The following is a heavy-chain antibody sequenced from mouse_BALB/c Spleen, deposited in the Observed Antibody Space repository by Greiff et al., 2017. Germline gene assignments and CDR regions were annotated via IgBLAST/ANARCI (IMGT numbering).Heavy chain of an antibody. Sequence: EVQGVESGGDLVKPGGSLKLSCAASGFTFSSYGMSWVRQTPDKRLEWVATISSGGSYTYYPDSVKGRFTISRDNAKNTLYLQMSSLKSEDTAMYYCARRNYGSSYALYYFDYWGQGTTLTVSS. CDR2: ISSGGSYT. CDR3: ARRNYGSSYALYYFDY. J-gene: IGHJ2*01. V-gene: IGHV5-6*01. D-gene: IGHD1-1*01. CDR1: GFTFSSYG.